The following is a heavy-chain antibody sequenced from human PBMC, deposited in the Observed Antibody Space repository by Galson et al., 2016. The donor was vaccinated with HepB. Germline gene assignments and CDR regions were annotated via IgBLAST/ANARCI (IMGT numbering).Heavy chain of an antibody. J-gene: IGHJ5*02. D-gene: IGHD2-15*01. CDR1: GFTFSSFG. CDR3: AREVVAAHKWFDP. Sequence: SCAGSGFTFSSFGLHWVRQAPGQGLEWMGLMNPNTGGTDYAQKFQDRVTMTRDTSINTAFLEVKRLTPNDTAVYYCAREVVAAHKWFDPLGPGNPGHCLL. CDR2: MNPNTGGT. V-gene: IGHV1-2*06.